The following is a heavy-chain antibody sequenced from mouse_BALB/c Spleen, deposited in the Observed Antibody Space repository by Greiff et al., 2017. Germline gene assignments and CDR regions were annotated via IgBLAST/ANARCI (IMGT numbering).Heavy chain of an antibody. D-gene: IGHD2-2*01. CDR3: ARDTVYGYDGVAY. Sequence: DVQLVESGGGLVQPGGSLRLSCATSGFTFTDYYMSWVRQPPGKALEWLGFIRNKANGYTTEYSASVKGRFTISRDNAQSILYLQMNTLRAEDSATYYCARDTVYGYDGVAYWGQGTLVTVSA. J-gene: IGHJ3*01. CDR1: GFTFTDYY. V-gene: IGHV7-3*02. CDR2: IRNKANGYTT.